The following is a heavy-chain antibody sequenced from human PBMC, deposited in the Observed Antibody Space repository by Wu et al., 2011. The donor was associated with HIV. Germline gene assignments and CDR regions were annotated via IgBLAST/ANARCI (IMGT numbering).Heavy chain of an antibody. J-gene: IGHJ6*03. CDR3: ARVHGYSSSWSIYYYYYMDV. CDR1: GYTFSSYD. CDR2: MNPNSGNT. V-gene: IGHV1-8*01. Sequence: QVQLVQSGAEVKKPGASVKVSCKASGYTFSSYDINWVRQASGQGLEWMGWMNPNSGNTGYAQKFQGRVTMIRNTSISIAYMELSSLRSDDTALYYCARVHGYSSSWSIYYYYYMDVWGKGTTVTVSS. D-gene: IGHD6-13*01.